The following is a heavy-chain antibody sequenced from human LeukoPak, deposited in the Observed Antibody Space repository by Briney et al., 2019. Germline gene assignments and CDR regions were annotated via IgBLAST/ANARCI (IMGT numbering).Heavy chain of an antibody. V-gene: IGHV1-69*13. CDR3: AKESGYDSNWFDP. CDR2: IISIFCTA. CDR1: GGTFSSYA. Sequence: ASVKVSCKASGGTFSSYAISWVRQAPGQGLDWMGGIISIFCTANYAQKLQGRVTITAAEPTTTAYRELSSLASEDRAVISGAKESGYDSNWFDPSGQGTL. D-gene: IGHD5-12*01. J-gene: IGHJ5*02.